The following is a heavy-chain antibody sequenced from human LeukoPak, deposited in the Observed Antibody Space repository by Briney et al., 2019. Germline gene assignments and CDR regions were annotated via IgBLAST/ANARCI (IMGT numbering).Heavy chain of an antibody. V-gene: IGHV1-3*01. Sequence: GASVKVSCKASGYTFTSYAMHWVRQAPGQRLEWMGWINAGNGNTKYSQKFQSRVTITRDTSASTAYMELSSLRSEDTAVYYCARAPYSSGWSDYFDYWGQGTLVTVSS. CDR1: GYTFTSYA. D-gene: IGHD6-19*01. J-gene: IGHJ4*02. CDR3: ARAPYSSGWSDYFDY. CDR2: INAGNGNT.